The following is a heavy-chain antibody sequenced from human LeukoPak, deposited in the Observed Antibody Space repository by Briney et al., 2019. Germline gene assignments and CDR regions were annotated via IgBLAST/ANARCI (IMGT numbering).Heavy chain of an antibody. CDR1: GFTFSSYL. J-gene: IGHJ4*02. D-gene: IGHD3-10*01. CDR2: INSDESST. V-gene: IGHV3-74*01. Sequence: PGGSLRLSCAASGFTFSSYLMHWLRQAPGKGLVWLSHINSDESSTSYADSVKGRFTISRDNAKNTLYLQMNSLRAEDTAVYYCARTTYTYGCPDYWGQGTLVTVSS. CDR3: ARTTYTYGCPDY.